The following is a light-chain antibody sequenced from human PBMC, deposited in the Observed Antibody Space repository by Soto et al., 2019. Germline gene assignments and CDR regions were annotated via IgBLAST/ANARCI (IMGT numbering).Light chain of an antibody. Sequence: TVMTQSPAALSVSPGERATLSCRASQSVRSNLAWYQHKPGQAPRVLIYDASTRATGISARFIGSGSGTEFTLTIDSLQSEDFAVYFCQQYNYWPRTFGQGTKVEIK. CDR2: DAS. CDR1: QSVRSN. V-gene: IGKV3-15*01. CDR3: QQYNYWPRT. J-gene: IGKJ1*01.